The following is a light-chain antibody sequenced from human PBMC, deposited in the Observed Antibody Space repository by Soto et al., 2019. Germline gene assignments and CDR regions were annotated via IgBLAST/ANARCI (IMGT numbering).Light chain of an antibody. CDR2: AAS. Sequence: DIQMTQSPSSLSASVADRVTITCRASQSISSYLNWYQQKPGKAPKLLIYAASSLQIGVRSRFSGSGSGTDFTLNITSLQPEDLATYYCHQSYSTLYFGGGTKVEIK. V-gene: IGKV1-39*01. J-gene: IGKJ4*01. CDR3: HQSYSTLY. CDR1: QSISSY.